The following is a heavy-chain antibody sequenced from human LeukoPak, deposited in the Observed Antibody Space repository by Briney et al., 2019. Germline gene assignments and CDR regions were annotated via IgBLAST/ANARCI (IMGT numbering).Heavy chain of an antibody. V-gene: IGHV4-61*02. Sequence: SETLSLTCTVSGGSISSGSYYWSWIRQPAGKGLEWIGRIYTSGSTNYSPSLKSRVTISVDTSKNQFSLKLSSVTAADTAVYYCASSNSGSYSPFDYWGQGTLVTVSS. J-gene: IGHJ4*02. D-gene: IGHD1-26*01. CDR3: ASSNSGSYSPFDY. CDR2: IYTSGST. CDR1: GGSISSGSYY.